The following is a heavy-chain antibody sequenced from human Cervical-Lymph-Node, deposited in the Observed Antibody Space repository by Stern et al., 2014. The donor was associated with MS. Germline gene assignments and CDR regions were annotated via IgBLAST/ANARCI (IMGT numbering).Heavy chain of an antibody. CDR1: GGTFSDNA. J-gene: IGHJ5*01. CDR3: ARGAYCGGDCYWGWFDS. CDR2: IVPIFGAD. D-gene: IGHD2-21*02. Sequence: QVQLVQSGAEVKKPGSSVKVSCKVSGGTFSDNAFSWVRQAPGQGLAWIGGIVPIFGADDYEQNIQGKVTITADEATSTVYMEMSSLRSEDTAVYYCARGAYCGGDCYWGWFDSWGQGTLVTVSS. V-gene: IGHV1-69*01.